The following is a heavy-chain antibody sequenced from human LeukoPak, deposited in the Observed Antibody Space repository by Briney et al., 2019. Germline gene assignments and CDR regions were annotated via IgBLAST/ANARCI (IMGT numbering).Heavy chain of an antibody. Sequence: SVKVSCKASGGTFSSYAICWVRQAPGQGLEWMGGIIPIFGTANYAQKFQGRVTITADESTSTAYMELSSLRSEDTAVYYCATNHYYDSSGSVDYWGQGTLVTVSS. CDR1: GGTFSSYA. V-gene: IGHV1-69*13. D-gene: IGHD3-22*01. CDR2: IIPIFGTA. J-gene: IGHJ4*02. CDR3: ATNHYYDSSGSVDY.